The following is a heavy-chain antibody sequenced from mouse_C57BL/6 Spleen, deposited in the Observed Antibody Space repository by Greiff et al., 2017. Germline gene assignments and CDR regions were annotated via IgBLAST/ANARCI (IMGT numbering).Heavy chain of an antibody. CDR3: ALNYYGSSSFAY. J-gene: IGHJ3*01. D-gene: IGHD1-1*01. V-gene: IGHV5-17*01. CDR1: GFTFSDSG. Sequence: EVKLMESGGGLVKPGGSLKLSCAASGFTFSDSGMHWVRQAPEKGLEWVAYISSGSSTIYYADTVKGRFTISRDNDKNTLFLQMTSLRSEDTAMFYCALNYYGSSSFAYWGQGTLVTVSA. CDR2: ISSGSSTI.